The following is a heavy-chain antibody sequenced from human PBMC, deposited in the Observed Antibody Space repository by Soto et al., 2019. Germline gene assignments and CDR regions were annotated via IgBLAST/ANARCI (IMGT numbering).Heavy chain of an antibody. CDR1: GGTFSSYA. V-gene: IGHV1-69*01. D-gene: IGHD3-10*01. CDR2: IIPIFGTA. Sequence: QVQLVQSGAEVKKPGSSVKVSCKASGGTFSSYAISWVRQAPGQGLEWMGGIIPIFGTANYAQKFQGRVTITADESTSTAYMELSSLRSEDTAVYYCARGRRFNYCSGKGTSYYFDYWGQGTLVTVSS. CDR3: ARGRRFNYCSGKGTSYYFDY. J-gene: IGHJ4*02.